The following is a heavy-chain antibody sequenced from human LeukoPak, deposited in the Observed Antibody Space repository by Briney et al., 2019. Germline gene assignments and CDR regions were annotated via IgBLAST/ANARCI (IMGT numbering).Heavy chain of an antibody. V-gene: IGHV4-34*01. CDR2: INHSGST. Sequence: KPSETLSLTCAVYGGSFSGYYWSWIRQPPGKGLEWIGEINHSGSTNYNPPLKSRVTISVDTSKNQFSLKLSSVTAADTAVYYCARGPGVTGTIGFDYWGQGTLVTVSS. D-gene: IGHD1-7*01. CDR1: GGSFSGYY. J-gene: IGHJ4*02. CDR3: ARGPGVTGTIGFDY.